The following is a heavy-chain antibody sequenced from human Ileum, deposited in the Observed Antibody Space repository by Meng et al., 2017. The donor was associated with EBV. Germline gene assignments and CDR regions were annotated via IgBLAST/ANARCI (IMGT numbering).Heavy chain of an antibody. V-gene: IGHV4-39*01. D-gene: IGHD2-15*01. Sequence: QFQLQESGPGLMKPSGTLSLTCTVPGGSMTSPTYYWGWIRQPPGKGLEWIGSIYDAGSTYYNPSLKSRVTISADKSKNQFSLKLTSVTAADTAVYYCGHCSGGTCGALNWFDPWGQGTLVTVSS. J-gene: IGHJ5*02. CDR2: IYDAGST. CDR1: GGSMTSPTYY. CDR3: GHCSGGTCGALNWFDP.